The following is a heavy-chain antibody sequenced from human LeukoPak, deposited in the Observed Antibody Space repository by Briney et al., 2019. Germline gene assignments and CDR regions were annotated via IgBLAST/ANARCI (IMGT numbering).Heavy chain of an antibody. J-gene: IGHJ1*01. CDR2: IFLSGTT. CDR3: ARPSGDYDVLTGFYRAEYFQH. D-gene: IGHD3/OR15-3a*01. V-gene: IGHV4-39*01. CDR1: GGSVNIHTHY. Sequence: SETLSLTCTVSGGSVNIHTHYWGWIRQPPGKGLEWIGTIFLSGTTYYNPSLKSRVTISLDTSQNQFSLKLTSVTAADTAVYYCARPSGDYDVLTGFYRAEYFQHWGQGTLVTVSS.